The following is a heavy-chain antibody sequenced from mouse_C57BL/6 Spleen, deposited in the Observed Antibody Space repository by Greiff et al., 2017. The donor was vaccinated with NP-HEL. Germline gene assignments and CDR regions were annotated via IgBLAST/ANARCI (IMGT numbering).Heavy chain of an antibody. V-gene: IGHV1-69*01. CDR2: IDPSDSYT. CDR1: GYTFTSYW. Sequence: QVQLQQPGAELVMPGASVKLSCKASGYTFTSYWMPWVKQRPGQGLEWIGEIDPSDSYTNYNQKFKGKSTLTVDKSSSTAYMQLSSLTSEDSAVYYCAYGNYFDYWGQGTTLTVSS. D-gene: IGHD2-1*01. J-gene: IGHJ2*01. CDR3: AYGNYFDY.